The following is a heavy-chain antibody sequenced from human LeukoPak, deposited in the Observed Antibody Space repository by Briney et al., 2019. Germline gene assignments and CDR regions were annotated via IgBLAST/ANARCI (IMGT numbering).Heavy chain of an antibody. V-gene: IGHV3-23*01. D-gene: IGHD3-3*01. CDR3: AREPPNYDFWSGYYTGVDY. CDR2: ISGSGGST. J-gene: IGHJ4*02. CDR1: GFTFSSYA. Sequence: GGSLRLSCAASGFTFSSYAMSWVRQAPGKGLEWVSAISGSGGSTYYADSVKGRFTISRDNSKNTLYLQMNSLRAEDTAVYYCAREPPNYDFWSGYYTGVDYWGQGTLVTVSS.